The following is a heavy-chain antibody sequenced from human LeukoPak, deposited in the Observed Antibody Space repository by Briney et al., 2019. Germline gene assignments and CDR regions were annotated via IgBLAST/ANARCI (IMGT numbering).Heavy chain of an antibody. CDR2: INWNGGST. V-gene: IGHV3-20*04. Sequence: GGSLRLSCAASGFTFDDYGMSWVRQAPGKGLEWVSGINWNGGSTGYADSVKGRFTISRDNAKNSLYLQMNSLRAEDTASYYCARYLADIVVVPAAFDAFDIWGQGTMVTVSS. CDR1: GFTFDDYG. D-gene: IGHD2-2*01. CDR3: ARYLADIVVVPAAFDAFDI. J-gene: IGHJ3*02.